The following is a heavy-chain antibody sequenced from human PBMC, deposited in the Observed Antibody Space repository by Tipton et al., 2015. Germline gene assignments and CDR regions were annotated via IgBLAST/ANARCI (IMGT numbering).Heavy chain of an antibody. CDR2: ISFSDTT. J-gene: IGHJ6*02. CDR1: SDSISKYY. Sequence: LRLSCSVSSDSISKYYWSWIRQPPGKELEWIGYISFSDTTHYNPSLKSRITISLNTSKNQFSLKMSSVTAADTAVYYCARDLEHGMDVWGQGTTVTVSS. CDR3: ARDLEHGMDV. V-gene: IGHV4-59*01. D-gene: IGHD5-24*01.